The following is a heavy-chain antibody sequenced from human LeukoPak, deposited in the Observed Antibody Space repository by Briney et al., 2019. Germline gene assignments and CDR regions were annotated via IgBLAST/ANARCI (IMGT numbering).Heavy chain of an antibody. CDR1: GFTFSSYG. Sequence: GGSLRLSCAASGFTFSSYGMHWVRQAPGKGLEWVAFIRYDGSNKYYADSVKGRFTISRDNSKNTLYLQMNSLRAEDTAVYYCAKGGATYDFWSAVPGAYWGQGTLVTVSS. V-gene: IGHV3-30*02. J-gene: IGHJ4*02. CDR2: IRYDGSNK. D-gene: IGHD3-3*01. CDR3: AKGGATYDFWSAVPGAY.